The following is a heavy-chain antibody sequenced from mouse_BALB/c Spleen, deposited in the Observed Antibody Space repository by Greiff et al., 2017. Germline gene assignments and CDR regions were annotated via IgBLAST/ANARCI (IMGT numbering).Heavy chain of an antibody. CDR2: IYPYNGGT. CDR1: GYTFTDYN. D-gene: IGHD6-1*01. J-gene: IGHJ2*01. Sequence: EVQLQQSGPELVKPGASVKISCKASGYTFTDYNMHWVKQSHGKSLEWIGYIYPYNGGTGYNQKFKSKATLTVDNSSSTAYMELRSLTSEDSAVYYCAGASHYYGDDWGQGTTLTVSS. CDR3: AGASHYYGDD. V-gene: IGHV1S29*02.